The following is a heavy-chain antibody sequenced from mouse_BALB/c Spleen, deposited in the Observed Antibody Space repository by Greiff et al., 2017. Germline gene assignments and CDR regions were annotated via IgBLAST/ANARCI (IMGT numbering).Heavy chain of an antibody. J-gene: IGHJ4*01. V-gene: IGHV1S81*02. CDR2: INPSNGGT. Sequence: QVQLQQSGAELVKPGASVKLSCKASGYTFTSYYMYWVKQRPGQGLEWIGEINPSNGGTNFNEKFKSKATLTVDKSSSTAYMQLSSLTSEDSAVYYCTRGGLGGAMDDWGQGTSVTVSS. CDR3: TRGGLGGAMDD. D-gene: IGHD1-1*02. CDR1: GYTFTSYY.